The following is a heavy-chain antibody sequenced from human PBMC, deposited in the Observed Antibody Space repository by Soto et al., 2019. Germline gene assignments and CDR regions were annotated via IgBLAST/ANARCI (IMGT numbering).Heavy chain of an antibody. Sequence: GSLRLSCAASGFTFSSHAMSWVRQAPGKGLEWVSAISGSGGSTYYADSVKGRFTISRDNSKNTLYLQMNSLRAEDTAVYYCAKPLPYIVLMVYELSFDYWGQGTLVTVSS. J-gene: IGHJ4*02. CDR1: GFTFSSHA. D-gene: IGHD2-8*01. V-gene: IGHV3-23*01. CDR2: ISGSGGST. CDR3: AKPLPYIVLMVYELSFDY.